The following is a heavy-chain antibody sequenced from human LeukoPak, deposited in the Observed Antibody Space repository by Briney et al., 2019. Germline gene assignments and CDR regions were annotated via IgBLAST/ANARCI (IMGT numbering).Heavy chain of an antibody. CDR1: GYTFTGYY. Sequence: ASVKVSCKASGYTFTGYYIHWVRQAPGQGLEWMGWINPNSDYTFYAQKFQGRVTLTRDTSISTAYMELSRLRSDDTAVYYSASSGWGYNWFDPWGQGTLVTVSS. CDR2: INPNSDYT. CDR3: ASSGWGYNWFDP. D-gene: IGHD6-19*01. V-gene: IGHV1-2*02. J-gene: IGHJ5*02.